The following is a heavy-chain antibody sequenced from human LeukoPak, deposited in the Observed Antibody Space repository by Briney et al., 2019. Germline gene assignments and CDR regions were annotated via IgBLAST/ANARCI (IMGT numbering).Heavy chain of an antibody. CDR2: MNPNSGNT. Sequence: GASVKVSFKASGYTFTSYDINWVRQATGQGLEWMGWMNPNSGNTGYAQKFQGRVTITRNTSISTAYMELSRLTSDDTAVCYCARDGGFGDLEIDYWGQGTLVTVSS. CDR1: GYTFTSYD. V-gene: IGHV1-8*03. CDR3: ARDGGFGDLEIDY. D-gene: IGHD3-10*01. J-gene: IGHJ4*02.